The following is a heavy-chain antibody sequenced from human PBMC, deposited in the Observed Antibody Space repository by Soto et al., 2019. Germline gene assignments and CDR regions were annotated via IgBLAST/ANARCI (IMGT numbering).Heavy chain of an antibody. Sequence: QLQLQESGPGLVKPSETLSLTCTVSGGSISSSSYYWGWIRQPPGKGLEWIGSIYYSGSTYYNPSLKSRVTMSVDTSKNQCSLKLSSVTAADTAVYYCARRPYSSSWFDYWGQGTLVTVYS. CDR2: IYYSGST. V-gene: IGHV4-39*01. CDR1: GGSISSSSYY. D-gene: IGHD6-13*01. J-gene: IGHJ4*02. CDR3: ARRPYSSSWFDY.